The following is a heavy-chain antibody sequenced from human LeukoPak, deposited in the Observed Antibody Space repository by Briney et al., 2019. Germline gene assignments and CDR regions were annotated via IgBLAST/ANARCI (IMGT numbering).Heavy chain of an antibody. V-gene: IGHV3-74*01. CDR2: INTDGSST. Sequence: PGGSLRLSCAASGFTFSNYWMHWVGQAPGKGLVWVSRINTDGSSTNYADSVKGRFSISRDNAKNTLYLQMNSLRVEETAVYYCARGVSYSASAFDYWGQGTLVTVSS. D-gene: IGHD1-26*01. CDR3: ARGVSYSASAFDY. CDR1: GFTFSNYW. J-gene: IGHJ4*02.